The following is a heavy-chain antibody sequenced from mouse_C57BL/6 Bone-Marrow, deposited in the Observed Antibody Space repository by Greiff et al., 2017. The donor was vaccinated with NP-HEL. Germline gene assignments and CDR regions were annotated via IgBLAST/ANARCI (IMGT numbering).Heavy chain of an antibody. V-gene: IGHV5-17*01. CDR3: ARFGYSAWFAY. Sequence: EVKLMESGGGLVKPGGSLKLSCAAAGGSFSDEGMHWGRQEDEKGREGVVYISSGSSTIYYADTVKGRFTISRDNAKNTLFLQMTGLRSEDTSMYYCARFGYSAWFAYWGQGTLVTVSA. J-gene: IGHJ3*01. CDR2: ISSGSSTI. CDR1: GGSFSDEG. D-gene: IGHD2-3*01.